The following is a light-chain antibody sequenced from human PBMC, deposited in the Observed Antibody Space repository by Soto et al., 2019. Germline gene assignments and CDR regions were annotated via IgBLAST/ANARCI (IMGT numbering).Light chain of an antibody. J-gene: IGLJ3*02. CDR1: RSDVGGFNY. Sequence: QSALTQPRSVSGSPGQSVTISCTGTRSDVGGFNYVSWYQQHPGKAPKLMIHAVTKRPSGVPDRFSGSRSGNTASPTISGLQAEDEADYYCCSYAGSYTYWVFGGGTKLTVL. CDR2: AVT. V-gene: IGLV2-11*01. CDR3: CSYAGSYTYWV.